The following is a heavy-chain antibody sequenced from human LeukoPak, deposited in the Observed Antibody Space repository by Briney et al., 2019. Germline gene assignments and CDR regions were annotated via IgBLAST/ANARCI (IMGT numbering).Heavy chain of an antibody. D-gene: IGHD6-6*01. Sequence: SETLSLTRAVYGGSFSGYYWSWIRQPPGKGLEWIGEINHSGSTNYNPSLKSRVTISVDTSKNQFSLKLSSVTAADTAVYYCARGSKGSSARGYYYYMDVWGKGTTVTVSS. CDR3: ARGSKGSSARGYYYYMDV. CDR1: GGSFSGYY. J-gene: IGHJ6*03. CDR2: INHSGST. V-gene: IGHV4-34*01.